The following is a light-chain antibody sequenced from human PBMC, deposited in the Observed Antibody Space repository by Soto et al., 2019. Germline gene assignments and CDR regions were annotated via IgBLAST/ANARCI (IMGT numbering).Light chain of an antibody. Sequence: QPALTQPASVSGSPGQSITISCTGTSSAVGGYNYVSWYQQHPGKAPKLMIYEVSNRPSGVSNRFSGSKSGNTASLTISGLQAEDEADYYCSSYTSSSTLVYVFGTGTKVTVL. CDR3: SSYTSSSTLVYV. V-gene: IGLV2-14*01. J-gene: IGLJ1*01. CDR2: EVS. CDR1: SSAVGGYNY.